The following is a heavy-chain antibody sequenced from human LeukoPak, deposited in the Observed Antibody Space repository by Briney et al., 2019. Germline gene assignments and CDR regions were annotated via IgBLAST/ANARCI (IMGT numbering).Heavy chain of an antibody. CDR1: VGSIRSSYYY. J-gene: IGHJ4*02. CDR2: IYDSGST. Sequence: SETLSLTCTVSVGSIRSSYYYWGWIRQPPGKGREWLGSIYDSGSTYYNPSLKSRVTISVDKSKNQFSLKLSSVTAADTAVYYCAREVAVAGTNYFDYWGQGTLVTVSS. CDR3: AREVAVAGTNYFDY. V-gene: IGHV4-39*07. D-gene: IGHD6-19*01.